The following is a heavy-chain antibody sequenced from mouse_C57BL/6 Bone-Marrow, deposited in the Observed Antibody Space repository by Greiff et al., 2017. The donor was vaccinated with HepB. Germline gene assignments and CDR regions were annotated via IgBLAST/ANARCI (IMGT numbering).Heavy chain of an antibody. V-gene: IGHV2-5*01. CDR2: IWRGGST. CDR3: AKPRYGNYGYFDV. D-gene: IGHD2-1*01. CDR1: GFSLTSYG. J-gene: IGHJ1*03. Sequence: VQLQQSGPGLVQPSQSLSITCTVSGFSLTSYGVHWVRQSPGTGLEWLGVIWRGGSTDYNAAFMSRLSITKDNSKSQVFFKMNSLQADDTAIYYCAKPRYGNYGYFDVWGTGTTVTVSS.